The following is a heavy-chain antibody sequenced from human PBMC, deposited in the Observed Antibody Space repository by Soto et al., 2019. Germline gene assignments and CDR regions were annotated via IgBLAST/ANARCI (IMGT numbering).Heavy chain of an antibody. Sequence: PGGSLRLSCAASGFTFSDYYMNWIRQAPGKGLAWVSYISDSGSSIFYADSVKGRFTISRDSARKSLYLHMSSLRVEDTAVYYCARDTAFINSGFFDAWGQGTPVTVSS. CDR1: GFTFSDYY. CDR2: ISDSGSSI. D-gene: IGHD3-22*01. CDR3: ARDTAFINSGFFDA. V-gene: IGHV3-11*01. J-gene: IGHJ5*02.